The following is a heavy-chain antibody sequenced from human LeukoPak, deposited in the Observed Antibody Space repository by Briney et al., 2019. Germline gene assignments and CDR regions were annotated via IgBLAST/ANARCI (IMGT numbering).Heavy chain of an antibody. CDR2: MNSDGRSK. V-gene: IGHV3-74*01. D-gene: IGHD1-1*01. Sequence: PGGSLRLSFAASGFTFSSYWMSWVRQAPGKGLVWVSRMNSDGRSKTYADSAKGRFSISRDNAKNTLYLQMNSLRAEDTALYYCVREDERAGHWFFDFWGRGTLVTVSS. J-gene: IGHJ2*01. CDR1: GFTFSSYW. CDR3: VREDERAGHWFFDF.